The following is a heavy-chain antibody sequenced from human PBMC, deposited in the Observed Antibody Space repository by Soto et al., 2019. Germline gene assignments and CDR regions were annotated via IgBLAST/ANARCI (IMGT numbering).Heavy chain of an antibody. CDR1: GFTFDNFA. CDR2: ISGGGGGT. J-gene: IGHJ4*02. V-gene: IGHV3-23*01. CDR3: ATYHDSDWETYRFRH. D-gene: IGHD3-16*02. Sequence: GGSLRLSCTTSGFTFDNFAMSWVRQAPGRGLEWVSAISGGGGGTYYADSVKGRFIISRDNSKNTVYLQVNGLRPDDTAVYYCATYHDSDWETYRFRHWGQGTLVTVSS.